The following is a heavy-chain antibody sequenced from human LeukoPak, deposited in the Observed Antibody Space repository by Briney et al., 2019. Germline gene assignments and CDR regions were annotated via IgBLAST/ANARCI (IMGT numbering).Heavy chain of an antibody. CDR1: GLTHSTYN. CDR3: ARDVYSTPSGGY. V-gene: IGHV3-21*01. Sequence: GGSVTLSCAVSGLTHSTYNMHWVRHAPGEGMEWFSSISSCGMYIHYADSVKGRFTISRDNAKNSLYRRINSRVAEGTAVYYCARDVYSTPSGGYWGQGTLVSVSS. J-gene: IGHJ4*02. CDR2: ISSCGMYI. D-gene: IGHD2-2*01.